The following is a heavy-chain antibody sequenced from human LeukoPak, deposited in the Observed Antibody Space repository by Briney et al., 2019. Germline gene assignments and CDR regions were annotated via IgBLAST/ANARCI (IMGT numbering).Heavy chain of an antibody. Sequence: GGSLRLSCAGSGLTFSNAWRTWVRQAPGKGLEWVGHIKSKTDGATTEYTTPVKGRFTISRDDSKNTLYLQMNSLKTEDTALYYCTTKHGYQEGIDYWGQGTLVTVSS. CDR1: GLTFSNAW. D-gene: IGHD5-24*01. CDR2: IKSKTDGATT. J-gene: IGHJ4*02. V-gene: IGHV3-15*01. CDR3: TTKHGYQEGIDY.